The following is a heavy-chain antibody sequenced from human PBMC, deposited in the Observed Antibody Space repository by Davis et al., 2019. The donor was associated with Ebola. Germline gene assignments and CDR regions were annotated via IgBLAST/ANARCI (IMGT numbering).Heavy chain of an antibody. CDR2: IYYSGST. CDR1: GGSISSSSYY. CDR3: ARGHGRSDY. V-gene: IGHV4-39*07. Sequence: MPSETLSLSCTVSGGSISSSSYYWGWIRQPPGKGLEWIGSIYYSGSTYYNPSLKSRVTLSVDTSNNQFSLTLTSVTAADTAVYYCARGHGRSDYWGQGTLVTVSS. D-gene: IGHD4-17*01. J-gene: IGHJ4*02.